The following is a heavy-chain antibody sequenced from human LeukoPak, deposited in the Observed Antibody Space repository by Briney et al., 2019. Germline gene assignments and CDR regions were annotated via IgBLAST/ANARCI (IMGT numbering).Heavy chain of an antibody. CDR1: GFTFSDYY. D-gene: IGHD1-1*01. Sequence: GGSLRLSCAASGFTFSDYYMSWIRQAPGKGLEWVSTITSDFSTYFAGPVMGRFSISRDNSRNTLYLQMSSLRAEDTATYFCATKTTFDYWGQGTLVTVSS. CDR3: ATKTTFDY. V-gene: IGHV3-53*01. CDR2: ITSDFST. J-gene: IGHJ4*02.